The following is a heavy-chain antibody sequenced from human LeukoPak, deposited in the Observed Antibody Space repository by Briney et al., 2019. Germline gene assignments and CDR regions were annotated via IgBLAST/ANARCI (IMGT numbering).Heavy chain of an antibody. CDR2: IYYSGST. CDR3: ASYPGDHVGNWFDP. CDR1: GGSISSGGYY. D-gene: IGHD4-17*01. Sequence: SETLSLTCTVSGGSISSGGYYWSWIRQHPGKGLEWIGYIYYSGSTYYNPSLKSRITISVDTSKNQFSLRLSSVTAADTAVYYCASYPGDHVGNWFDPWGQGTLVTVSS. V-gene: IGHV4-31*02. J-gene: IGHJ5*02.